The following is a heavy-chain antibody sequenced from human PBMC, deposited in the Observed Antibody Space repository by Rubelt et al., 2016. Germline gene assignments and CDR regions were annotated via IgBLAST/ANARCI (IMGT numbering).Heavy chain of an antibody. CDR3: GRGLNIYGLDGLDY. CDR2: ISHEGSDK. V-gene: IGHV3-30*04. CDR1: GFTFSTYA. Sequence: GGGVVQPGRSLRLSCAASGFTFSTYALHWVRQAPGKGLEWVAVISHEGSDKNYADSVKGRFTISRDNSRNTLYLQMSSLRVEDTAVYYCGRGLNIYGLDGLDYWGQGTLVTVSS. J-gene: IGHJ4*02. D-gene: IGHD5-24*01.